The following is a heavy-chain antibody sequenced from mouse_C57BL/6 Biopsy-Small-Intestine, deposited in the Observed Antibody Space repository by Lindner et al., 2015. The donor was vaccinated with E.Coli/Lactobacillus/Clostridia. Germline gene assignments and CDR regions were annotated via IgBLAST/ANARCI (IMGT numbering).Heavy chain of an antibody. CDR3: VRAYRGYSSGWYYYYGMDV. D-gene: IGHD1-1*01. V-gene: IGHV1-81*01. J-gene: IGHJ1*01. CDR1: GGTFSSYA. CDR2: IIPIFGTA. Sequence: SVKVSCKASGGTFSSYAISWVRQAPGQGLEWMGGIIPIFGTANYAQKFQGRVTITADESTSTAYMELSSLRSEDTAVYYCVRAYRGYSSGWYYYYGMDVWGQGTTVTVSS.